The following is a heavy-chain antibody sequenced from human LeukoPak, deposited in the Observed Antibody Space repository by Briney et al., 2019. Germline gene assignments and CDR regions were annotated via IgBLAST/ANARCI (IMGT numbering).Heavy chain of an antibody. V-gene: IGHV1-2*02. CDR3: ARDLSSRYCSGGGH. CDR1: GYTFTGYY. D-gene: IGHD2-15*01. Sequence: ASVKVSCKASGYTFTGYYMHWVRQAPGQGLEWMGWINPNSGGTNYAQKFQGRVTMTRDTSISTAYMELSRLRSDDTAVYYCARDLSSRYCSGGGHWGQGTLVTASS. CDR2: INPNSGGT. J-gene: IGHJ4*02.